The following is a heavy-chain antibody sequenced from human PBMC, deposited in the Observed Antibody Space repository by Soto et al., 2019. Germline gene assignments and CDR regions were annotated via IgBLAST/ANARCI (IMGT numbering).Heavy chain of an antibody. CDR3: ARIDSAMVAY. CDR1: GDSISGSPNF. V-gene: IGHV4-39*01. CDR2: IYFDGST. J-gene: IGHJ4*02. D-gene: IGHD5-18*01. Sequence: QLQLQESGPGLVKPSETLSLTCTVSGDSISGSPNFWGWIRQPPGKRLEWIGSIYFDGSTFYNPSLKSRVTISVDTSKTPFSLKVTSVTAADTAVYYCARIDSAMVAYWGQGTLVTVSS.